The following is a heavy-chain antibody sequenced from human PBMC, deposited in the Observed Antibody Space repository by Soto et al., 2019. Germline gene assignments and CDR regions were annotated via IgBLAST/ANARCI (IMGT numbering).Heavy chain of an antibody. J-gene: IGHJ6*02. V-gene: IGHV3-9*01. CDR3: AKDENGMDV. CDR2: ISWNSGSI. CDR1: GFTFDDYA. Sequence: EVQLVESGGGLVQPGRSLRLSCAASGFTFDDYAMHWVRQAPGKGLEWVSGISWNSGSIGYAVSVKGRFTISRDNAKNSLYLQMNSLRAEDTALYYCAKDENGMDVWGQGTTVTVSS.